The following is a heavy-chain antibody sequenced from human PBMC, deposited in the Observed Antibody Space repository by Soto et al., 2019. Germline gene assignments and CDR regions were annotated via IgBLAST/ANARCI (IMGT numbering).Heavy chain of an antibody. CDR3: ARDRVVPPAIGMDV. V-gene: IGHV4-59*01. CDR1: GGSISSYY. D-gene: IGHD2-2*01. CDR2: IYYSGST. J-gene: IGHJ6*02. Sequence: PSETLSLTCTVSGGSISSYYWSWIRQPPGKGLEWIGYIYYSGSTNYNPSLKSRVTISVDTSKNQFSLKLSSVTAADTAVYYCARDRVVPPAIGMDVCGQGPTVTLSS.